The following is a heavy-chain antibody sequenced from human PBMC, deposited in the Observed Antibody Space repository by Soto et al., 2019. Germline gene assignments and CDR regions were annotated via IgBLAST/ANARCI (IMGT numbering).Heavy chain of an antibody. CDR2: IYYSGST. V-gene: IGHV4-59*01. D-gene: IGHD6-19*01. Sequence: SETLSLTCTVSGASISVYSWSWIRQPPGKGLEWIGYIYYSGSTNYNPSLKSRVAISVDTSKNQFSLKLSSVTAADTAVYFCARSTDSSGWRFDYWGQGTQVTVSS. J-gene: IGHJ4*02. CDR1: GASISVYS. CDR3: ARSTDSSGWRFDY.